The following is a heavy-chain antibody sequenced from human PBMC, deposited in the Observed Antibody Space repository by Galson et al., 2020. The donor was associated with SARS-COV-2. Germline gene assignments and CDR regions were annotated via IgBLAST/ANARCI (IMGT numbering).Heavy chain of an antibody. CDR2: ISPYNGYT. V-gene: IGHV1-18*01. J-gene: IGHJ1*01. D-gene: IGHD3-22*01. Sequence: ASVKVSCTASGYPLTSYGISWVRQAPGQGLEWMGWISPYNGYTNYALKLQGRVTMTTDTSTNTAYMELRSLRSDDTAVYYCARGASGYYDGSGYYHFLHWGQGTLVTVSS. CDR3: ARGASGYYDGSGYYHFLH. CDR1: GYPLTSYG.